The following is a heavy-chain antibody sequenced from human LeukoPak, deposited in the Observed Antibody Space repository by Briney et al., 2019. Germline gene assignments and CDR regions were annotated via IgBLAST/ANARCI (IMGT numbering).Heavy chain of an antibody. CDR2: ISGSGGST. CDR3: AKAPLLRYFDWRDYFDY. CDR1: GFTFSSYA. V-gene: IGHV3-23*01. Sequence: GGSLRLSCAASGFTFSSYAMSWVRQAPGKGLEWVSAISGSGGSTYYADSVKGRFTISRDNSKNTLYLQMNSLRAEDTAVYYCAKAPLLRYFDWRDYFDYWGQGTLVTVSS. J-gene: IGHJ4*02. D-gene: IGHD3-9*01.